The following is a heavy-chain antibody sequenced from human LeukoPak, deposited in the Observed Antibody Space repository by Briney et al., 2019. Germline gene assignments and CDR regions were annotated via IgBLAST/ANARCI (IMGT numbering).Heavy chain of an antibody. V-gene: IGHV3-74*01. D-gene: IGHD3-22*01. Sequence: GGSLRLSCAASGFTFSNFWMHWVRQAPGKGLVWVALIYGDGSFTRYADSVKGRFTISRDNSRNTLYLQMNSLRAEDTALYYCARDNYDSSGFTWGQGTLVTVSS. CDR1: GFTFSNFW. CDR3: ARDNYDSSGFT. CDR2: IYGDGSFT. J-gene: IGHJ4*02.